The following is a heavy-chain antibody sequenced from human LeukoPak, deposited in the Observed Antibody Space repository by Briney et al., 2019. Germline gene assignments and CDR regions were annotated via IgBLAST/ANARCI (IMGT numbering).Heavy chain of an antibody. D-gene: IGHD1-1*01. CDR3: TKRPFSGYFDY. J-gene: IGHJ4*02. V-gene: IGHV1-69*13. CDR1: GGTFSSYA. CDR2: IIPIFGTA. Sequence: SVKVSCKASGGTFSSYAISWVRQAPGQGLEWMGGIIPIFGTANYAQKFQGRVTITADESTSTAYMELSSLRSEDTAVYYCTKRPFSGYFDYWGQGTLVTVSS.